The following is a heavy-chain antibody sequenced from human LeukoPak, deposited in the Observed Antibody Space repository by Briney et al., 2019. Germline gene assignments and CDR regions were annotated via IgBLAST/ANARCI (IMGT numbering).Heavy chain of an antibody. D-gene: IGHD5-12*01. V-gene: IGHV3-30*18. Sequence: GGSLRLSCTASGFTFSSYSLNWVRQAPGKGLEWVAVISYDGSNKYYADSVKGRFTISRDNSKNTLYLQMNSLRAEDTAVYYCAKDLGRFIHVDIVATTDYWGQGTLVTVSS. CDR1: GFTFSSYS. CDR3: AKDLGRFIHVDIVATTDY. J-gene: IGHJ4*02. CDR2: ISYDGSNK.